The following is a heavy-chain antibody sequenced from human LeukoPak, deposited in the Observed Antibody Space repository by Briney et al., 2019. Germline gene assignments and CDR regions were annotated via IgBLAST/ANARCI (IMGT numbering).Heavy chain of an antibody. Sequence: ASVKVSCKASGYTFTSYYMHWVRQAPGQGLEWMGIISPSGGSTSYAQKFQGRVTMTRDTSTSTVYMELSSLRSEDAAVYYCAREGASGFDYWGQGTLVTVSS. D-gene: IGHD1-26*01. CDR1: GYTFTSYY. CDR2: ISPSGGST. J-gene: IGHJ4*02. V-gene: IGHV1-46*03. CDR3: AREGASGFDY.